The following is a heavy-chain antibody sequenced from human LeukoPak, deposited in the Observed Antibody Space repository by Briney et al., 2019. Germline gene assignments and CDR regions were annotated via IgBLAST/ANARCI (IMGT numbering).Heavy chain of an antibody. V-gene: IGHV1-18*01. J-gene: IGHJ5*02. Sequence: ASVKVSCKASGYTFTSYGISWVRQAPGQGLEWMGWISAYNGNTNYAQKLQGRVTMTADTSTSTAYMELRSLRSDDTAVYYCARDPSRRNYGSGGYYTDWFDPWGQGTLVTVSS. D-gene: IGHD3-10*01. CDR2: ISAYNGNT. CDR3: ARDPSRRNYGSGGYYTDWFDP. CDR1: GYTFTSYG.